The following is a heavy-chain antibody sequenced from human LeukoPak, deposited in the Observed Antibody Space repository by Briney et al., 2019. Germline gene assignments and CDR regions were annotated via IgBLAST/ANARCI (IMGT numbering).Heavy chain of an antibody. V-gene: IGHV4-59*12. CDR2: IYYSGST. CDR1: GGSISSYY. Sequence: SETLSLTCTVSGGSISSYYWSWIRQPPGKGLEWIGYIYYSGSTNYNPSLKSRVTISVDTSKNQFSLKLSSVTAADTAVYYCARARFFDYWGQGTLVTVSS. D-gene: IGHD3-3*01. J-gene: IGHJ4*02. CDR3: ARARFFDY.